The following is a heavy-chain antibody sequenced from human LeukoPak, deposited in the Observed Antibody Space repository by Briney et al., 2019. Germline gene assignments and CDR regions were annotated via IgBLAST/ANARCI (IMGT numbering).Heavy chain of an antibody. CDR2: IYSGGGT. Sequence: PGGSLRLSCAASGFTFINAWMTWVRQAPGKGLEWVSVIYSGGGTYYADSVKGGFTISRDNSKNTVYLQMNSLRVEDTAVYYCATETDEYWGQGTLVTVSS. CDR3: ATETDEY. D-gene: IGHD2-21*02. V-gene: IGHV3-66*01. CDR1: GFTFINAW. J-gene: IGHJ4*02.